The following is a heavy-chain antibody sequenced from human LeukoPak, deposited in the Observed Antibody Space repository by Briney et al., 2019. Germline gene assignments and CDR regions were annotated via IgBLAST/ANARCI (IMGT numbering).Heavy chain of an antibody. CDR2: IWYDGSNK. CDR3: ARDCRGGSCYYFDY. Sequence: GGSLRLSCAASGFTFSSYGMHWVRQAPGKGLEWVAVIWYDGSNKYYADSVKGRFTISRDNSKNTLFLQMNSLRAEDTAVYYCARDCRGGSCYYFDYWGQGTLVTVSS. CDR1: GFTFSSYG. J-gene: IGHJ4*02. V-gene: IGHV3-33*01. D-gene: IGHD2-15*01.